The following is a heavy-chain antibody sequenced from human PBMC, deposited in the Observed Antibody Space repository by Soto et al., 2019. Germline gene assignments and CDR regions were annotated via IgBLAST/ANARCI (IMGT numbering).Heavy chain of an antibody. V-gene: IGHV2-5*02. D-gene: IGHD4-17*01. J-gene: IGHJ4*02. CDR1: GLSLSTNGVG. Sequence: QITLKESGPTLVKPTQTLTLTCTFSGLSLSTNGVGVGCIRQPPVKDLECRAVIYWDDDKRYSPSLESRLTISKDTPDNQVVLTMTNLDLVDTATYYCAHRLDGDDHFDYWGQGTLVTVSS. CDR3: AHRLDGDDHFDY. CDR2: IYWDDDK.